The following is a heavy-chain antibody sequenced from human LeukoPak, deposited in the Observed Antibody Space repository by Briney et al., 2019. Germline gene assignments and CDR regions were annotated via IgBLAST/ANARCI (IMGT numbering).Heavy chain of an antibody. CDR2: INPKSGGT. D-gene: IGHD3-22*01. J-gene: IGHJ4*02. Sequence: ASVKVSCKASGYTFSDSYMHWVRQAPGQGLDWMGWINPKSGGTNYAQKFQGRVTMTRDTSISTAYMELSRLNFDDTAVYYCARGKSYYYDSSDYYYFESWGQGSLVTVSS. V-gene: IGHV1-2*02. CDR3: ARGKSYYYDSSDYYYFES. CDR1: GYTFSDSY.